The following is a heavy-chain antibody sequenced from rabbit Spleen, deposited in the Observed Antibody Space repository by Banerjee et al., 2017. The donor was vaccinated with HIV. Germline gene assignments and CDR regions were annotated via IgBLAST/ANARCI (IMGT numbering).Heavy chain of an antibody. CDR2: INTGGSGSG. CDR1: GFSFSSTYW. CDR3: ARDLVAVIGWNFNL. V-gene: IGHV1S45*01. J-gene: IGHJ4*01. D-gene: IGHD1-1*01. Sequence: EESGGDLVKPEGSLTLTCTASGFSFSSTYWICWVRQAPGKGLEWIGCINTGGSGSGYYASWAKGRFAISKTSSTKVTLQMTSLTAADTATYFCARDLVAVIGWNFNLWGPGTLVTVS.